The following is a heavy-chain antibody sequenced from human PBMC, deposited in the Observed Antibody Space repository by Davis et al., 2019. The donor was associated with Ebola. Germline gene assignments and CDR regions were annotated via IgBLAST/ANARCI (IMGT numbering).Heavy chain of an antibody. CDR1: GFTSSGYV. D-gene: IGHD3-22*01. V-gene: IGHV3-23*01. Sequence: PGGSLRLSCAASGFTSSGYVMSWVRQTPGKGLEWVSSISGSGASTYYADSVKGRFTISRDNSNNALYLQMNTLRAEDTAVYYCARRVYDSRGYYYFDYWGQGTLVTVSS. J-gene: IGHJ4*02. CDR3: ARRVYDSRGYYYFDY. CDR2: ISGSGAST.